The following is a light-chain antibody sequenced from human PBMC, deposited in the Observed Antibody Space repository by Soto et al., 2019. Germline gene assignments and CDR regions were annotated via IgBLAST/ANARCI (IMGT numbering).Light chain of an antibody. CDR3: QLWDRSTGV. CDR1: NIGSKN. V-gene: IGLV3-9*01. CDR2: RDT. J-gene: IGLJ2*01. Sequence: ELTQPLSVSVALGQTARITCGGNNIGSKNVHWYQQKPGQAPVLVIYRDTNRPSGIPERFSGSNSGNTATLTISRAQGGDEADYYCQLWDRSTGVFGGGTKLTVL.